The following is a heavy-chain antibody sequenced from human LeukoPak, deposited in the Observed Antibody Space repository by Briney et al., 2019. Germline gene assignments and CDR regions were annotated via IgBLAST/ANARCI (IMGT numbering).Heavy chain of an antibody. Sequence: SETLSLTCTVSGGSISSSSYYWGWIRQPPGKGLEWIGSIYYSGSTHFNPSLKSRVTIPVDTSKNQFSLKLSSVTAADTAVYFCARGPDSSGYYYFDYWGQGTLVTVSS. J-gene: IGHJ4*02. CDR3: ARGPDSSGYYYFDY. D-gene: IGHD3-22*01. CDR1: GGSISSSSYY. V-gene: IGHV4-39*07. CDR2: IYYSGST.